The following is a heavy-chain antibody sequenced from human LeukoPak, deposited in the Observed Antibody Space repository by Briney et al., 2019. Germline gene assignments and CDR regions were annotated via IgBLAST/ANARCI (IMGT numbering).Heavy chain of an antibody. J-gene: IGHJ3*02. V-gene: IGHV4-31*01. CDR2: IYYSGST. D-gene: IGHD3-22*01. CDR1: GGSISSGGYY. CDR3: ARADDSSGYLDAFDI. Sequence: PSQTLSLTCTVSGGSISSGGYYWRWIRQHPGRGLEWIVYIYYSGSTYYNPSLKSLITISVDTSKNQFSLKLSSVTAADTAVYYCARADDSSGYLDAFDIWGQGTMVTVSS.